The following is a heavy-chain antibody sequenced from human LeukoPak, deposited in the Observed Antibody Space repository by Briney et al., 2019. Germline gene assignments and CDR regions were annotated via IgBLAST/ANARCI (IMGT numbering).Heavy chain of an antibody. Sequence: ASVKVSCKASGYTFTSYGISWVRQAPGQGLEWMGWISAYNGNTNYAQKLQGRVTMTTDTSTSTAYMELRSLRSDDTAVYYCARGPISLWFGDLFIYWGQGTLVIVSS. D-gene: IGHD3-10*01. V-gene: IGHV1-18*04. CDR3: ARGPISLWFGDLFIY. J-gene: IGHJ4*02. CDR1: GYTFTSYG. CDR2: ISAYNGNT.